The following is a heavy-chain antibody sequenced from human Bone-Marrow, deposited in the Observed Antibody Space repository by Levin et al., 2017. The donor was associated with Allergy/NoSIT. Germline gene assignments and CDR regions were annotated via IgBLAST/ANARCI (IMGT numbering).Heavy chain of an antibody. CDR3: AREVAYAGPSAYSGMDV. CDR1: GGSISSSSYY. J-gene: IGHJ6*02. D-gene: IGHD4-23*01. Sequence: ETLSLTCTVSGGSISSSSYYWGWIRQPPGKGLEWIGTIYYSGSTYYNPSLKSRVTISIDMSKNQFSLKLSSVTAADTAVYYCAREVAYAGPSAYSGMDVWGQGTTVTVSS. CDR2: IYYSGST. V-gene: IGHV4-39*07.